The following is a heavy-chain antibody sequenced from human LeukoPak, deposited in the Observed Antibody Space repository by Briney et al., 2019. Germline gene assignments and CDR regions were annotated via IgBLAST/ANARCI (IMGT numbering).Heavy chain of an antibody. CDR2: ISGSGGST. D-gene: IGHD5-18*01. Sequence: PGGSLRLSCAAPGFTFSSYAMSWVRQAPGKGLEWVSAISGSGGSTYYADSVKGRFTISRDNSKNTLYLQMNSLRAEDTAIYYCARTWIQLFTPDFDLWGQGTLVTVSS. CDR1: GFTFSSYA. J-gene: IGHJ4*02. V-gene: IGHV3-23*01. CDR3: ARTWIQLFTPDFDL.